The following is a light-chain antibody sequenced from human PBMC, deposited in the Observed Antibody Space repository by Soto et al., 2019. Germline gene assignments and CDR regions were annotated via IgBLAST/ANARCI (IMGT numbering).Light chain of an antibody. V-gene: IGKV3-15*01. CDR1: QGIGDT. Sequence: EVVMRQSPATLSVSPGEGATPSCRASQGIGDTLAWYQHKPGQTPIPLIYVTSTRATGVPTRFSGSRSGAEFTLTINSLQSEDFAVYYCQPYNNWPLTVGGGTKVDIK. CDR2: VTS. CDR3: QPYNNWPLT. J-gene: IGKJ4*01.